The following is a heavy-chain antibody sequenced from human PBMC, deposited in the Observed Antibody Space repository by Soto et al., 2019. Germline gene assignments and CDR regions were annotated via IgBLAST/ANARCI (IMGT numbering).Heavy chain of an antibody. CDR3: ARDDSSSWYGTY. V-gene: IGHV1-69*13. CDR2: IIPIFGTA. Sequence: SVKVSCKASGGTFSSYAISWLRQAPGQGLEWMGGIIPIFGTANYAQKFQGRVTITADESTSTAYMELSSLRSEDTAVYYCARDDSSSWYGTYWGQGTLVTVSS. D-gene: IGHD6-13*01. CDR1: GGTFSSYA. J-gene: IGHJ4*02.